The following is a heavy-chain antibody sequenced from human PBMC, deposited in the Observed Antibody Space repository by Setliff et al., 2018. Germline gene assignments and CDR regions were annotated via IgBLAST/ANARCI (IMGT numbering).Heavy chain of an antibody. Sequence: SVKVSCKASGGTFSSYDISWVRQAPGQGLEWMGRIIPIFGTANYAQKFQGRVTITADKSTSTAYMELSRLRSEDTAVYYCAREAKRNVVVVVAATPVYWGQGTLVTVSS. J-gene: IGHJ4*02. V-gene: IGHV1-69*06. D-gene: IGHD2-15*01. CDR1: GGTFSSYD. CDR2: IIPIFGTA. CDR3: AREAKRNVVVVVAATPVY.